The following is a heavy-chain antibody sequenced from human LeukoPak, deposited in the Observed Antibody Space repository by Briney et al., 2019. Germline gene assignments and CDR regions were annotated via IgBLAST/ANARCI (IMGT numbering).Heavy chain of an antibody. Sequence: PGGSLRLSCAASGFTFSSYAMSWVRQAPGKGLEWVSIISDNGVYTYYADSVKGRFTISRDNSKNTLYLQMNSLRAEDTAVYYCAKGTPRDGYNSGYFDYWGQGTLVTVSS. V-gene: IGHV3-23*01. CDR1: GFTFSSYA. J-gene: IGHJ4*02. D-gene: IGHD5-24*01. CDR3: AKGTPRDGYNSGYFDY. CDR2: ISDNGVYT.